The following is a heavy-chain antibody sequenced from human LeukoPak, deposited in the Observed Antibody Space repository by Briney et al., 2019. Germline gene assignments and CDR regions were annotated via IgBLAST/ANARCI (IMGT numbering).Heavy chain of an antibody. CDR2: IKSKTDGGTT. Sequence: GGSLRLSCAASGFAFSNAWMSWVRQAPGKGLEWVGRIKSKTDGGTTDYAAPVKGRFTISRDDSKNTLYLQMNSLKTEDTAVYYCTTITMVRGPFDHWGQGTLVTVSS. CDR3: TTITMVRGPFDH. J-gene: IGHJ4*02. V-gene: IGHV3-15*01. CDR1: GFAFSNAW. D-gene: IGHD3-10*01.